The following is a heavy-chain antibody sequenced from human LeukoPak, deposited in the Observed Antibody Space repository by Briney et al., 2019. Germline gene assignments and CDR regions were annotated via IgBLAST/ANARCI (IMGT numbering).Heavy chain of an antibody. Sequence: SETLSLTCAVYGWTFSGYYWSWIRQPPGKGLEWIGEINHSGSTNYNPSLKRRVTISVDTSKNQFSLKLSSVTAADTAVYYCARLPYYYDSSGYYGGHYFDYWGQGTLVTVSS. CDR1: GWTFSGYY. D-gene: IGHD3-22*01. CDR2: INHSGST. CDR3: ARLPYYYDSSGYYGGHYFDY. V-gene: IGHV4-34*01. J-gene: IGHJ4*02.